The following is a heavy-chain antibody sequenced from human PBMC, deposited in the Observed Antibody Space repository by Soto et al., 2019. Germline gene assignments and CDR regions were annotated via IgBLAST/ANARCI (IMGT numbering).Heavy chain of an antibody. Sequence: SETLSLTCAVSGYSISSSNWWGWIRQPPGKGLEWIGYIYYSGTTYYNPPLKSRVTMSVDTSKNQFSLKLTSVTAVDTAVYYWGRRKIQALFDYGGRGTLVPV. CDR2: IYYSGTT. CDR1: GYSISSSNW. V-gene: IGHV4-28*01. J-gene: IGHJ4*02. CDR3: GRRKIQALFDY.